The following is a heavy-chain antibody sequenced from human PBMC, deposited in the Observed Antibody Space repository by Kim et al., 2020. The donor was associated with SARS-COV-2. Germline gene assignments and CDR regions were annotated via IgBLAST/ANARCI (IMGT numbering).Heavy chain of an antibody. V-gene: IGHV3-30*18. CDR2: ISHDGRNI. CDR3: AKAGGVRYSPFDP. J-gene: IGHJ5*02. CDR1: GFTFNRYG. D-gene: IGHD3-9*01. Sequence: GVSLRLSCAASGFTFNRYGMHWVRQAPGKGLEWVALISHDGRNIYYADSAKGRFTVSRDNSKNTLYLQMNSLRPEDTAVYYCAKAGGVRYSPFDPWGQGTLVTVSS.